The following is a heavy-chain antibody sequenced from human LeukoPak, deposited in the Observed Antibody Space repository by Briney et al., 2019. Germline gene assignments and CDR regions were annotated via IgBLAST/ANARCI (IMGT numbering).Heavy chain of an antibody. CDR2: IYSDGSST. J-gene: IGHJ3*01. V-gene: IGHV3-74*01. CDR3: ATDAGHAFSF. Sequence: PGGSLRLSCAASGFTFSTAWMHWVRQAPGKGLVWVSRIYSDGSSTTYAGSVKGRFTISRDNAKNTAYLQMNSLRAEDTAVYYCATDAGHAFSFWGQGTMVTVSS. CDR1: GFTFSTAW.